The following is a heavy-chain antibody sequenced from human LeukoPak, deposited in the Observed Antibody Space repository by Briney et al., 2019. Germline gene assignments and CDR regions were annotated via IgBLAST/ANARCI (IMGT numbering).Heavy chain of an antibody. Sequence: GRCLRLSCAASGFTFSRYSMNWVRHAPRKGLEWVSYIGYSSSTRYYADSVKGRLHLSRDNAKNSQYLQMNSLRVEDTAVYYCARAVAGIDYWGQGTLVTVSS. CDR3: ARAVAGIDY. J-gene: IGHJ4*02. CDR2: IGYSSSTR. CDR1: GFTFSRYS. V-gene: IGHV3-48*01. D-gene: IGHD6-19*01.